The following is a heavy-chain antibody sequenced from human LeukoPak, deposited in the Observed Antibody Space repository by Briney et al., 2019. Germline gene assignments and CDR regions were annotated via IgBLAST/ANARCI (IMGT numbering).Heavy chain of an antibody. J-gene: IGHJ5*02. Sequence: ASLKVSCKASGYTFSNYGISWVRQAPGQGLEWLGWVSAYNGNTNYAQKFQGRVTMTTDTSTGIAYMELKSLRSDDTAVYYCARAGGVSFVARWFDPWGQGSLVTVSS. V-gene: IGHV1-18*01. D-gene: IGHD5/OR15-5a*01. CDR1: GYTFSNYG. CDR3: ARAGGVSFVARWFDP. CDR2: VSAYNGNT.